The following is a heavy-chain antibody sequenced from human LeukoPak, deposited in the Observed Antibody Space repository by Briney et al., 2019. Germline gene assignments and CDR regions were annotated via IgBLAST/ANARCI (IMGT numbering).Heavy chain of an antibody. V-gene: IGHV3-23*01. CDR3: ARSRCSGGSCYAWGAAFDV. D-gene: IGHD2-15*01. J-gene: IGHJ3*01. CDR1: GFTFSSYA. Sequence: GGSLRLSCAASGFTFSSYAMSWVRQAPGKGLEWVSGISGSGDNTYYADSVKGRFTISRDNAKNSLYLQMNSLRDEDTAVYYCARSRCSGGSCYAWGAAFDVWGQGTMVTVSS. CDR2: ISGSGDNT.